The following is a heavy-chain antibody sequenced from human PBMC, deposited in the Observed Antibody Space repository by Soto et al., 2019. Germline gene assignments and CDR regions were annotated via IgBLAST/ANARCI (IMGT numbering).Heavy chain of an antibody. CDR1: GFSLSTSGVG. J-gene: IGHJ4*02. D-gene: IGHD3-9*01. V-gene: IGHV2-5*02. Sequence: QITLKESGPTLVRPTQTLTLTCAFSGFSLSTSGVGVSWIRQPPGKALEWLAVIYWENSKHYSPSLRSRLTIAKDTSKNQVVLTMTNMDPVDTGTYYCAHKGPEDWPLDYWGQGTLVTVSS. CDR2: IYWENSK. CDR3: AHKGPEDWPLDY.